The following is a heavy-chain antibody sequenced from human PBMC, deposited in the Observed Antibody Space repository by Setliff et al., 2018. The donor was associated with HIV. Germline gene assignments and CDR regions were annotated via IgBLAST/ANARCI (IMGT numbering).Heavy chain of an antibody. CDR1: GFTFSSYT. J-gene: IGHJ4*02. CDR2: ITGSGSYI. V-gene: IGHV3-21*01. D-gene: IGHD2-2*01. CDR3: ARDRGEYCSTTSCPFGY. Sequence: GGSLRLSCAASGFTFSSYTMNWVRQAPGKGLEWVSSITGSGSYIYYADSVKGRFTISRDNAKNSLYLQMNSLRAEDTAVYSCARDRGEYCSTTSCPFGYWGQGTLVTVSS.